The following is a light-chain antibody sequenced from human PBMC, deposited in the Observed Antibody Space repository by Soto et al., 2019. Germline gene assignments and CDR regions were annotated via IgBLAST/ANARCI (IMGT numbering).Light chain of an antibody. CDR1: QSISSTY. J-gene: IGKJ1*01. CDR3: QHYDSARWT. CDR2: DAS. Sequence: EIVLTQSPGTLSLSPGERATLSCRAGQSISSTYLTWYHQRPGQAPRLLIYDASRRATGIPDRFSGSGSGTDFSLTISRLEPEDFAVYYCQHYDSARWTFGLGTKVEIK. V-gene: IGKV3-20*01.